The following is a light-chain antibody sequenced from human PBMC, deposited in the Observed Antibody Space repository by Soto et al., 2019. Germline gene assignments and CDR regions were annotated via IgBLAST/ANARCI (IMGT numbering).Light chain of an antibody. V-gene: IGKV4-1*01. CDR1: QSVFYSSNNKNY. Sequence: DIVMTPSPDSLAVSLGERATIHCKSSQSVFYSSNNKNYITWYEQKPGQPPKLLIYWASTRESGVPDRFSGSGSGKDFTLTISSLQAEDVEVYYCQQYAIAPLTFGGGTKVDIK. CDR2: WAS. J-gene: IGKJ4*01. CDR3: QQYAIAPLT.